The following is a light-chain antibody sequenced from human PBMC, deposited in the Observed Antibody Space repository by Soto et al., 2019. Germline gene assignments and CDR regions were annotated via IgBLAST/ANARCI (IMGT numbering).Light chain of an antibody. Sequence: EIVLTQSPATLSLSPGERATFSCRASQSVSSDLVWYQQKPGQAPRLLIYDASNRATGIPARFSGSGSGTDFTLTISSLEPEDFAVYYCQQYGSSPTWTFGQGTKVEIK. J-gene: IGKJ1*01. CDR1: QSVSSD. CDR2: DAS. V-gene: IGKV3-11*01. CDR3: QQYGSSPTWT.